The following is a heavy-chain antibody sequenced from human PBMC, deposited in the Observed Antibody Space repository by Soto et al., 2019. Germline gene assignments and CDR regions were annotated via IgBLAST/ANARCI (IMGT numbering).Heavy chain of an antibody. Sequence: GASVKVSCKASGYTFTSYDINWVRQATGQGLEWMGWMNPNSGNTDYAQKFQGRVTMTRNTSISTAYMELSRLRSDDTAVYYCARAEPDYYDSSGYYRYYFDYWGQGTLVTVSS. CDR3: ARAEPDYYDSSGYYRYYFDY. D-gene: IGHD3-22*01. J-gene: IGHJ4*02. CDR1: GYTFTSYD. CDR2: MNPNSGNT. V-gene: IGHV1-8*01.